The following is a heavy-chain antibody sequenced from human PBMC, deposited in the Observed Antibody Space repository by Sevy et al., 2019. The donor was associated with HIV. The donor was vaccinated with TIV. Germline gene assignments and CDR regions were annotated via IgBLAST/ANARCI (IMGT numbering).Heavy chain of an antibody. CDR2: TRNKADGHTT. D-gene: IGHD6-13*01. V-gene: IGHV3-72*01. J-gene: IGHJ4*02. CDR3: ATHAGIAAAGRVFDY. Sequence: GGSLRLSCVASGFTFSDHYMEWVRQAPGKGLEWVGRTRNKADGHTTEYAASVKGRFTISRDESKNSLYVQMNSLKTEDTAVYYCATHAGIAAAGRVFDYWGQGTLVTVSS. CDR1: GFTFSDHY.